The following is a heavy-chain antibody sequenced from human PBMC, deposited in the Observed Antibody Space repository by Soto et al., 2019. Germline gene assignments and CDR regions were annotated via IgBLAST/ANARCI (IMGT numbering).Heavy chain of an antibody. D-gene: IGHD3-22*01. CDR2: IWYDGSNK. J-gene: IGHJ4*02. V-gene: IGHV3-33*01. CDR3: ARTSTCFDYYDSSGYYFDY. Sequence: QVQLVESGGGVVQPGRSLRLSCAASGFTFSSYGMHWVRQAPGKGLEWVAVIWYDGSNKYYADSVKGRFTISRDNSKNTLYLQMNSLRAEDTAVYYCARTSTCFDYYDSSGYYFDYWGQGTLVTVSS. CDR1: GFTFSSYG.